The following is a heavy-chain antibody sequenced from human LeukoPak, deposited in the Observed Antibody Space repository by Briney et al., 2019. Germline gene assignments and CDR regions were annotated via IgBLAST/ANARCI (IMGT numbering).Heavy chain of an antibody. Sequence: ASVQVSCKASGYTFTSYDINWVRQATGQGLEWMGWMNPNSGNTGYAQKFQGRVTMTRNTSISTASMELSSLRSEDTAVYYCATSIAVAGHYFDYWGQGTLVTVSS. CDR1: GYTFTSYD. D-gene: IGHD6-19*01. CDR3: ATSIAVAGHYFDY. J-gene: IGHJ4*02. CDR2: MNPNSGNT. V-gene: IGHV1-8*01.